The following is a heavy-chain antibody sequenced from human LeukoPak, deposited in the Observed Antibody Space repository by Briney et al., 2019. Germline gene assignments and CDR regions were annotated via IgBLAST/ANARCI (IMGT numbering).Heavy chain of an antibody. V-gene: IGHV3-53*01. J-gene: IGHJ4*02. D-gene: IGHD3-16*01. CDR2: IYVSGDT. CDR3: ARDRLQYFDY. Sequence: GGSLRLSCAASGFTFSSYSMNWVRQAPGKGLEWVSLIYVSGDTYYTDSVKGRFTISRDTSENTLYLQMNSLRVEDTAVYYCARDRLQYFDYWGQGTLVTVSS. CDR1: GFTFSSYS.